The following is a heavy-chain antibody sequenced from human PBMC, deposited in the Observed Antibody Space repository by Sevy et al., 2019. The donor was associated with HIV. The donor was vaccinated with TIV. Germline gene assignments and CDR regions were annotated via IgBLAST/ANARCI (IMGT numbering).Heavy chain of an antibody. CDR1: GFIFSNYW. CDR3: ARDGAVAGANWFDP. V-gene: IGHV3-7*03. J-gene: IGHJ5*02. CDR2: IQRDGSDK. Sequence: GGSLRLSCAASGFIFSNYWMTWVRQSPGKGLEWVASIQRDGSDKYYVDSVKGRFTISRDNAKNSLYLQMNNLRVDDTALYYCARDGAVAGANWFDPWGQGTLVTVS. D-gene: IGHD6-19*01.